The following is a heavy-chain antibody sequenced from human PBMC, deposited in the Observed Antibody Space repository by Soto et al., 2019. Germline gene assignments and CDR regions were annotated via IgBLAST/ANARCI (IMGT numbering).Heavy chain of an antibody. V-gene: IGHV1-18*01. J-gene: IGHJ6*02. CDR1: GYIFVNYG. CDR2: ISPYSGNT. D-gene: IGHD3-16*01. Sequence: QVQLVQSGDEVRKPGSSVKVSCKASGYIFVNYGIAWVRQAPGQGLEWMGWISPYSGNTHYASKVQGRLTMTTDTXSGTAYMDPASATADDTAVYYCEMGDKYGSPTPQEVWGQGTTGTVS. CDR3: EMGDKYGSPTPQEV.